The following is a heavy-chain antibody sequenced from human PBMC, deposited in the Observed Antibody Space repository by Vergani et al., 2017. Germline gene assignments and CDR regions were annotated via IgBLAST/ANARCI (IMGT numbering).Heavy chain of an antibody. CDR2: IYYSGAT. J-gene: IGHJ4*02. V-gene: IGHV4-59*01. CDR1: GGSISCYY. Sequence: QVQLQESGPGLVKPSETLSLTCTVSGGSISCYYWSWIRQPPGKGLEWIAYIYYSGATNYNPSLKSRVTISVDTSKNQLSLKVSSVTATDTAVYHCAEYGQSGLAHSPVYWGPGTLVTVSS. D-gene: IGHD4-17*01. CDR3: AEYGQSGLAHSPVY.